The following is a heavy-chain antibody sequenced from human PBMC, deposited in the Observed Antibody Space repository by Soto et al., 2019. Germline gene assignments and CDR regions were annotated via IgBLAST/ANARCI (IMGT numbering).Heavy chain of an antibody. J-gene: IGHJ5*02. CDR2: INHTGGT. Sequence: PSETLSLTCAVYGGSVNGYYWNWIRQPPGKGLEWIGEINHTGGTHYNPSLKSRVTMSVDTSKNQFSLRLSSVTAADTAMYYCATRITVFGLLIPPFDPWGQGTQVTVSS. CDR1: GGSVNGYY. CDR3: ATRITVFGLLIPPFDP. V-gene: IGHV4-34*01. D-gene: IGHD3-3*01.